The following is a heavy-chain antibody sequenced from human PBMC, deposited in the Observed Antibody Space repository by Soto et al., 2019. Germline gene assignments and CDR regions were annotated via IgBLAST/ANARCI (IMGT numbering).Heavy chain of an antibody. D-gene: IGHD3-16*02. CDR2: IYYSGST. CDR1: GGSISSSSYY. CDR3: ASLRLGELSLGGYFDY. J-gene: IGHJ4*02. Sequence: LSLTCTVSGGSISSSSYYWGWIRQPPGKGLEWIGSIYYSGSTYYNPSLKSRVTISVDTSKNQFSLELSSVTAADTAVYYCASLRLGELSLGGYFDYWGQGTLVTVSS. V-gene: IGHV4-39*01.